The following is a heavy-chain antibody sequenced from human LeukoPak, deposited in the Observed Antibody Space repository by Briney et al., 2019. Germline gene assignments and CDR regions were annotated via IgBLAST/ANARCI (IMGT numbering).Heavy chain of an antibody. Sequence: SETLSLTCAVYGGSFSGYYWSWIRQPPGKGLEWIGEINHSGRTNYNPSLKSRVTMSVDTSKNQFSLKLSSVTAADTAVYYCARQGSKVFGDYWGRGILVTVSS. J-gene: IGHJ4*02. V-gene: IGHV4-34*01. CDR1: GGSFSGYY. CDR3: ARQGSKVFGDY. D-gene: IGHD3-3*01. CDR2: INHSGRT.